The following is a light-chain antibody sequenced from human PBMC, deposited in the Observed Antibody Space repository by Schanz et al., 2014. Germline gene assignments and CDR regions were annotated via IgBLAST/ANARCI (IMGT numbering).Light chain of an antibody. V-gene: IGLV2-8*01. CDR3: SSYRSTTSLGV. Sequence: QSALTQPPSASGSPGQSVTISCTGTSSDVGGYNYVSWYQQHPGKAPKLMIYEVSKRPSGVPDRFSGSKSGNTASLTISGLQAEDEADYYCSSYRSTTSLGVFGGGTKLTVL. J-gene: IGLJ3*02. CDR2: EVS. CDR1: SSDVGGYNY.